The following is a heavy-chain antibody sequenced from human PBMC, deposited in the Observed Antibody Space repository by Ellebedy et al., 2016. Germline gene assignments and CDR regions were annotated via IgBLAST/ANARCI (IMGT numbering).Heavy chain of an antibody. CDR3: ARLEYSSSSPHWYFDL. CDR2: IYYSGST. J-gene: IGHJ2*01. V-gene: IGHV4-59*08. CDR1: GGSISSYY. D-gene: IGHD6-6*01. Sequence: GSLRLSCTVSGGSISSYYWSWIRQPPGKGLEWIGYIYYSGSTNYNPSLKSRVTISVDTSKNQFSLKLSSVTAADTAVYYCARLEYSSSSPHWYFDLWGRGTLVTVSS.